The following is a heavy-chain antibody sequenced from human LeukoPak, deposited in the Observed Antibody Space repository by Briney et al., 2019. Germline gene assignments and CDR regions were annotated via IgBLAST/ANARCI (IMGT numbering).Heavy chain of an antibody. D-gene: IGHD2-21*01. V-gene: IGHV3-11*04. J-gene: IGHJ4*02. CDR2: ISSSGSTI. CDR1: GFTFSDYC. CDR3: ARGPYSPAYFDY. Sequence: GGSLRLSCAASGFTFSDYCMSWIRQAPGKGLEWVSYISSSGSTIYYADSVKGRFTISRENAKNSLFLQMNSLRAEDTAVYYCARGPYSPAYFDYWGQGTLVTVSS.